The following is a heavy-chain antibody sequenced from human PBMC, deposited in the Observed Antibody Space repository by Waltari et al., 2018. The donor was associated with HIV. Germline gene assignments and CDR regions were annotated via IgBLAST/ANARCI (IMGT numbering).Heavy chain of an antibody. J-gene: IGHJ4*02. CDR3: ARVGVEMATNNEGYFDY. CDR1: GGSISSGNYY. D-gene: IGHD5-12*01. Sequence: QVQLQESGPGLLKPSQTLSLTCTVSGGSISSGNYYWSWIRQTAGKGLEWIGRIYTSGSTKYNPSLQSRVAISLHTAKNQFSLKLSSVTAADTAVYYCARVGVEMATNNEGYFDYWGQGILVTVSS. V-gene: IGHV4-61*02. CDR2: IYTSGST.